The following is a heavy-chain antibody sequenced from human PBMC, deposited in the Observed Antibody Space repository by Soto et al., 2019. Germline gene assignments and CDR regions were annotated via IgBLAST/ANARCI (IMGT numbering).Heavy chain of an antibody. Sequence: SETLSLTCTVSGGSISSSSYYWGWIRQPPGKGLEWIGSIYYSGSTYYNPSLKSRVTISVDTSKNQFSLKLSSVTAADTAVYYCARLLATVTTVDYWGQGTLVTVSS. CDR2: IYYSGST. J-gene: IGHJ4*02. D-gene: IGHD4-17*01. CDR1: GGSISSSSYY. CDR3: ARLLATVTTVDY. V-gene: IGHV4-39*01.